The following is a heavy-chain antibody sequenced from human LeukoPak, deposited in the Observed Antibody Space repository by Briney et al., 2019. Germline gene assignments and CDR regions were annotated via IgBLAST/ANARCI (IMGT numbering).Heavy chain of an antibody. D-gene: IGHD1-26*01. J-gene: IGHJ4*02. CDR2: INHSGST. Sequence: PSETLSLTCAVYGGSFSGYYWSWIRQPPGKGLEWIGEINHSGSTNYNPSLKSRVTISVDTSKNQFSLKLSSVTAADTAVYYCARAGVDSGRGRAENWGQGTLVTVSS. CDR3: ARAGVDSGRGRAEN. V-gene: IGHV4-34*01. CDR1: GGSFSGYY.